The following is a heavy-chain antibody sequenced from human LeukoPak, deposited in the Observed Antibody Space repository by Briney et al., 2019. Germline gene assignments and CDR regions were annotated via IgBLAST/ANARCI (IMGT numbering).Heavy chain of an antibody. Sequence: ASVKVSCKASGGIFSNQAITWVRQAPGQGLEWIGRIIPMIGTAKSAQRFQGRVTFTADTSTNTAYMELSSLTSEDTAFYYCAKGATVGKEALDIWGQGALVTVSS. CDR2: IIPMIGTA. CDR1: GGIFSNQA. V-gene: IGHV1-69*04. J-gene: IGHJ3*02. CDR3: AKGATVGKEALDI. D-gene: IGHD1-14*01.